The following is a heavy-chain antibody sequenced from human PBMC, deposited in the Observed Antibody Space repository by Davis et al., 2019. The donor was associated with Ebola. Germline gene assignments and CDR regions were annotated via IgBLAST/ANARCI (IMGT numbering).Heavy chain of an antibody. CDR2: IIPILGIA. D-gene: IGHD5-24*01. V-gene: IGHV1-69*10. Sequence: SVKVSCKASGYTFTSYDISWVRQAPGQGLEWMGGIIPILGIANYAQKFQGRVTITADESTSTAYMELSSLRSEDTAVYYCAGEPTFKGRFSRDGYKQADEYFQHWGQGTLVTVSS. CDR1: GYTFTSYD. CDR3: AGEPTFKGRFSRDGYKQADEYFQH. J-gene: IGHJ1*01.